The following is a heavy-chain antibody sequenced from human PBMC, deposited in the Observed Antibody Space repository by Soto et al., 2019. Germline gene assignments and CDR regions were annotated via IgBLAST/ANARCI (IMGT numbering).Heavy chain of an antibody. CDR2: IKSKTDGGTT. CDR3: TTGPGYYYYYGMDV. J-gene: IGHJ6*02. V-gene: IGHV3-15*01. CDR1: GFTFSNAW. Sequence: PGGSLRLSCAASGFTFSNAWMSWVRQAPGKGLEWVGRIKSKTDGGTTDYAAPVKGRFTISRDDSKNTLYLQMNSLKTEDTAVYYFTTGPGYYYYYGMDVWGQGTTVTVSS.